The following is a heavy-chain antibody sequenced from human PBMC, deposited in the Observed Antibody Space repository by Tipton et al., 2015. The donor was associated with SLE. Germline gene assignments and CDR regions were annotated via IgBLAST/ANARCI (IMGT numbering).Heavy chain of an antibody. V-gene: IGHV4-59*12. J-gene: IGHJ4*02. D-gene: IGHD2-8*01. CDR1: CDSFNDDY. CDR3: ARGSDGGVAN. Sequence: TLSLTCTVSCDSFNDDYWTWVRQPPGKGLEWIGYIYYSGTTNYTPSLKSRVTISGDTAKNQFPLKVSSGTAADTAVYYCARGSDGGVANWGQGSLVTVSP. CDR2: IYYSGTT.